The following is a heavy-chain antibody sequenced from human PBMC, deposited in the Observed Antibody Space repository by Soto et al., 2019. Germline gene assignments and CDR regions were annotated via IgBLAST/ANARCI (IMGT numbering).Heavy chain of an antibody. J-gene: IGHJ4*02. CDR2: IIPIFGTA. Sequence: QVQLVQSGAEVKKPGSSVKVSCKASGGTFSSYAISWVRQAPGQGLEWMGGIIPIFGTANYAQKFQGRVTIXADEXXXXXXXXXXXXXXXXXXXXXXXXXXGGLYFDYWGQGTLVTVSS. D-gene: IGHD2-15*01. CDR1: GGTFSSYA. V-gene: IGHV1-69*01. CDR3: XXXXGGLYFDY.